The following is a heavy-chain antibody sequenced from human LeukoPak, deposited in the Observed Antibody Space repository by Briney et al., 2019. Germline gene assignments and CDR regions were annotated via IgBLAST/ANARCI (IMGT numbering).Heavy chain of an antibody. CDR2: INPNSGGT. Sequence: ASVKVSCKASGYTFTGYYMHWVLQAPGQGLEWMGRINPNSGGTNYAQKFQGRVTMTRDTSISTAYMELSRLRSDDTAVYYCARDTVVVVADYYYYYMDVWGKGTTVTVSS. J-gene: IGHJ6*03. D-gene: IGHD2-15*01. CDR3: ARDTVVVVADYYYYYMDV. CDR1: GYTFTGYY. V-gene: IGHV1-2*06.